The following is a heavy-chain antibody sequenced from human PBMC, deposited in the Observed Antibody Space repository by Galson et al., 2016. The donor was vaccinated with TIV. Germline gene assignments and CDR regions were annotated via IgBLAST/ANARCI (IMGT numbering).Heavy chain of an antibody. J-gene: IGHJ4*02. CDR1: GFTFSSYS. D-gene: IGHD6-13*01. CDR3: VRGMQLRPY. CDR2: ISRSSTSI. V-gene: IGHV3-21*01. Sequence: SLRLSCAASGFTFSSYSMNWVRQAPGKGLEWVSSISRSSTSIYYADSVKGRFTITRDNAKNSLYLQMNSQRAEDTAVYYCVRGMQLRPYWGQGTLVTVSS.